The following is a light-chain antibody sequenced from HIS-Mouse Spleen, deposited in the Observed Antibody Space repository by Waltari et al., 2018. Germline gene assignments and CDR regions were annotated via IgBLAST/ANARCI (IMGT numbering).Light chain of an antibody. Sequence: SYELTQPPSVSVSPGQTARITCAGEALPKNYAYWYQQKSGQAPVLVIYEDSKRPPGIPERFSGSSSGTMATLTISGAQVEDEADYYCYSTDSSGNHRVFGGGTKLTVL. J-gene: IGLJ2*01. V-gene: IGLV3-10*01. CDR3: YSTDSSGNHRV. CDR2: EDS. CDR1: ALPKNY.